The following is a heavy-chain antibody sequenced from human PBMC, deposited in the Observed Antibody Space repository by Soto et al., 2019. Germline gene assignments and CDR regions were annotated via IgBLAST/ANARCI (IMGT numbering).Heavy chain of an antibody. D-gene: IGHD3-9*01. V-gene: IGHV4-4*02. CDR2: ISHSGTS. CDR1: GGSISSSHW. J-gene: IGHJ3*01. CDR3: ARVVLTITRGAFDA. Sequence: QVQLQESGPGLVKPSGTLSLTCAVSGGSISSSHWWTWVRQSPGKGLEYIGEISHSGTSNPNPSLNSLVTLSVDKSKNHFSLTLTSVTAADTAVYYCARVVLTITRGAFDAWGQGTLVIVSS.